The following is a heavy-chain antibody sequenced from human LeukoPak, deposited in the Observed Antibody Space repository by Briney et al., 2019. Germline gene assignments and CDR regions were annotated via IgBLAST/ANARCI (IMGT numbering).Heavy chain of an antibody. V-gene: IGHV4-59*01. CDR3: ARVESDAFDI. J-gene: IGHJ3*02. CDR2: IYYSGST. D-gene: IGHD1-1*01. Sequence: PSETLSLTCTVSGGSISSYYWSWIRQPPGKGLEWIGYIYYSGSTNYNPSLKSRVTISVDTSKNQFSLRLSSVTAADTAVYYCARVESDAFDIWGQGTMVTVSS. CDR1: GGSISSYY.